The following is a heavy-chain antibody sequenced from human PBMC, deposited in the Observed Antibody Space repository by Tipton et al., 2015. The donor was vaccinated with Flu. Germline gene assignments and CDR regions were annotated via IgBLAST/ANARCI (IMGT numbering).Heavy chain of an antibody. CDR2: IYTTGSV. CDR3: ARSPSYSGSGIYPYYFDD. D-gene: IGHD3-10*01. CDR1: GGSISSHY. V-gene: IGHV4-4*07. Sequence: TLSLTCTVSGGSISSHYWSWIRQSAGRGLEWIGRIYTTGSVNYNPSLRGRVTIAGDTSRNHFSLQLTSVTAADTAVYFCARSPSYSGSGIYPYYFDDWGQGTLVTVAP. J-gene: IGHJ4*02.